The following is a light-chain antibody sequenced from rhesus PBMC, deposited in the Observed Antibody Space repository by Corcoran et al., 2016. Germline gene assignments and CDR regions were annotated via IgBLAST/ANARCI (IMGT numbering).Light chain of an antibody. J-gene: IGKJ3*01. CDR1: QSFSSS. CDR3: QHGYGTPFT. CDR2: SAS. Sequence: DIQMTQSPSSLSASVGDTVTITCRASQSFSSSLAWYQQKPGKAPKLLIYSASSLQSGVPSRFSGSKSGTDFTLTINSLQPEDIASYYCQHGYGTPFTFGPGTKLDIK. V-gene: IGKV1-46*01.